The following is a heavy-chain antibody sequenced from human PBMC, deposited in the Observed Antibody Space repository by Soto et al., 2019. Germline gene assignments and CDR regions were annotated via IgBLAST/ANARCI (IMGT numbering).Heavy chain of an antibody. V-gene: IGHV3-11*06. J-gene: IGHJ6*02. D-gene: IGHD5-12*01. Sequence: QVQLVESGGGLVKPGGSLRLSCAASGFTFSDYYMSWIRQAPGKGLEWVSYISSSSSYTNYADSVKGRFTISRDNAKNSLYLQMNSLRAEDTAVYYCARQNSGYDSYYYYYYGMDVWGQGTTVTVSS. CDR1: GFTFSDYY. CDR3: ARQNSGYDSYYYYYYGMDV. CDR2: ISSSSSYT.